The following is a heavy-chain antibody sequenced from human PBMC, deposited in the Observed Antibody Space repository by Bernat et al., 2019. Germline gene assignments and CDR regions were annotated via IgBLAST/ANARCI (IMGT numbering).Heavy chain of an antibody. CDR2: ISSSGSTI. CDR1: GFTFSSYE. Sequence: EVQLVESGGGLVQPGGSLRLSCAASGFTFSSYEMNWVRQAPGKGLEWVSYISSSGSTIYDEDSVKGRFTISRDNAKNSLYLQMNSLRAEDTAVYYCARMGRAGTGFDYWGQGTLVTVSS. V-gene: IGHV3-48*03. CDR3: ARMGRAGTGFDY. J-gene: IGHJ4*02. D-gene: IGHD6-13*01.